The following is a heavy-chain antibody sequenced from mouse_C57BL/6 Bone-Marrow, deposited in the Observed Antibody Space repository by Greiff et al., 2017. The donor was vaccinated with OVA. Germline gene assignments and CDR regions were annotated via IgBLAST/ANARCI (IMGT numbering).Heavy chain of an antibody. V-gene: IGHV1-82*01. CDR1: GYAFSSSW. CDR3: ASSYYGRGMDY. CDR2: IYPGDGGT. J-gene: IGHJ4*01. D-gene: IGHD1-1*01. Sequence: VKLKESGPELVKPGASVKMSCKASGYAFSSSWMNWVKQRPGKGLEWIGGIYPGDGGTNYNGKFKGKATLTADKSSSTAYMQLSSLTSEDSAVYFCASSYYGRGMDYWGQGTSVTVSS.